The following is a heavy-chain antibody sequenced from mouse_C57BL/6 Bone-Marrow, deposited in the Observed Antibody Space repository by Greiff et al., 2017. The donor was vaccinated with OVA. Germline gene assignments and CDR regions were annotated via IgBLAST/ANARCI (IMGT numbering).Heavy chain of an antibody. CDR2: IRSKSSNYAT. CDR1: GFTFNTYA. Sequence: EVKLLESGGGLVQPKGSLKLSCAASGFTFNTYAMHWVRQAPGKGLEWVARIRSKSSNYATYYADSVKDRFTISRDDSQSMLYLQMNNLKTEDTAMYYCVRRGYYGSSYVPWYFDVWGTGTTVTVSS. CDR3: VRRGYYGSSYVPWYFDV. D-gene: IGHD1-1*01. J-gene: IGHJ1*03. V-gene: IGHV10-3*01.